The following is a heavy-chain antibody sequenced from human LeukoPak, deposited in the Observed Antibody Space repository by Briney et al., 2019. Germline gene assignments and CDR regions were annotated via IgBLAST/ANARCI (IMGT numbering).Heavy chain of an antibody. J-gene: IGHJ4*02. V-gene: IGHV4-39*07. D-gene: IGHD5-18*01. Sequence: SETLSLTCTVSGGSISSYYWGWIRQPPGKGLEWIGSIYYSGSTYYNPSLKSRVTISVDTSKNQFSLKLSSVTAADTAVYYCARAFGQLYFDYWGQGTLVTVSS. CDR3: ARAFGQLYFDY. CDR1: GGSISSYY. CDR2: IYYSGST.